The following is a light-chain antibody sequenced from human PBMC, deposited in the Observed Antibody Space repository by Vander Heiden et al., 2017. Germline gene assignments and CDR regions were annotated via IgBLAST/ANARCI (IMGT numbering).Light chain of an antibody. CDR3: QQTYSSQHT. Sequence: DLQMTQSPSSLSASVGDRVTITCRASQSISNYLNWYQQKPGKAPKLLIYGASSLQSGALSRFSGSGSGTDFTLTISSLQPEDFATYYCQQTYSSQHTFGQGTNLEIK. CDR2: GAS. CDR1: QSISNY. J-gene: IGKJ2*01. V-gene: IGKV1-39*01.